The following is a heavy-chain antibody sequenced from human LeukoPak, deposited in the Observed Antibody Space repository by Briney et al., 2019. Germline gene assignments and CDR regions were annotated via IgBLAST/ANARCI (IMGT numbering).Heavy chain of an antibody. CDR2: VSYDGSNE. CDR3: ARGAETSGYTK. D-gene: IGHD3-22*01. V-gene: IGHV3-30*04. CDR1: RFTLSSYV. Sequence: GGSLRLSCAASRFTLSSYVMHWVRQVPGKGLEWVAVVSYDGSNEYYADSVKGRFTISRDNAKNSLYLQMNSLRAEDTAVYYCARGAETSGYTKWGQGTLVTVSS. J-gene: IGHJ4*02.